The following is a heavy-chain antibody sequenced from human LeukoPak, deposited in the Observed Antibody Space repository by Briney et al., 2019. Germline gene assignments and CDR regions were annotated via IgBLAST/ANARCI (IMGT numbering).Heavy chain of an antibody. Sequence: ASVKVSCKASGYTFTSYDINWVRQATGQGLEWMGWMNPNSGNTGYAQKFQGRVTITRNTSIGTAYMELSSLRSEDTAVYYCARGPTPSYDLENWFDPWGQGTLVTVSS. D-gene: IGHD5-12*01. V-gene: IGHV1-8*03. CDR1: GYTFTSYD. CDR2: MNPNSGNT. CDR3: ARGPTPSYDLENWFDP. J-gene: IGHJ5*02.